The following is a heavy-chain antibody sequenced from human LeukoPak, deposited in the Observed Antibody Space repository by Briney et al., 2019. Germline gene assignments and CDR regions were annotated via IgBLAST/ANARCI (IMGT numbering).Heavy chain of an antibody. CDR2: IYYSGST. CDR1: GGSISSYY. D-gene: IGHD5-18*01. J-gene: IGHJ4*02. CDR3: ARHRNTAMGIDY. V-gene: IGHV4-59*08. Sequence: SETLSLTCTVSGGSISSYYWSWIRQPPGKGLEWIGYIYYSGSTNYNPSLKSRVTISVDTSKNQFSLKLSSVTAADTAVYYCARHRNTAMGIDYWGQGTLVTVSS.